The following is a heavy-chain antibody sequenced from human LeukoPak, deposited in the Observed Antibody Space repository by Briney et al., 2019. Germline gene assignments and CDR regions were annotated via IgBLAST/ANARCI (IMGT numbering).Heavy chain of an antibody. J-gene: IGHJ3*01. CDR1: GLTLSTNH. CDR2: IYSGAGT. V-gene: IGHV3-53*01. CDR3: TKSGPPDPY. Sequence: GGSLRLSCAASGLTLSTNHMSWVRQAPGEGLEWVSVIYSGAGTNYADSVKGRFTISRDNSKNTLYLQMNSLRAEDTAMYYCTKSGPPDPYWGQGTMVTVSS.